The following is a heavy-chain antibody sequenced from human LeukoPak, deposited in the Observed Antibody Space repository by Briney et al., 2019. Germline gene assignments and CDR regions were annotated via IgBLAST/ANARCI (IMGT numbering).Heavy chain of an antibody. CDR2: FSAGGGGT. CDR1: GFTFSSYT. D-gene: IGHD7-27*01. J-gene: IGHJ4*02. Sequence: PGGSLRLSCAASGFTFSSYTMNWVRQAPGRGLEWVSAFSAGGGGTYYADSVKGRFIISRDNSKSTLYLQMNSLRVEDTAIHYCAQDGIHWGRYFDNGPQGTLVSVHS. CDR3: AQDGIHWGRYFDN. V-gene: IGHV3-23*01.